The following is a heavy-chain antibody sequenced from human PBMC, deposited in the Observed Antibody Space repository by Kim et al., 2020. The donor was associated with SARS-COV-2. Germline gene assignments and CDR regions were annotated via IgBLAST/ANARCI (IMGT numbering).Heavy chain of an antibody. V-gene: IGHV4-4*07. D-gene: IGHD6-13*01. CDR3: ARESIAAADY. CDR2: N. J-gene: IGHJ4*02. Sequence: NNYNPSLKSRVTMSVDTSKNQFSLKLSSVTAADTAVYYCARESIAAADYWGQGTLVTVSS.